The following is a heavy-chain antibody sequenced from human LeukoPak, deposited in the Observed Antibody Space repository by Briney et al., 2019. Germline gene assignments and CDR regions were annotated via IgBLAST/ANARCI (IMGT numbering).Heavy chain of an antibody. J-gene: IGHJ4*02. D-gene: IGHD3-22*01. CDR2: IYYSGST. CDR1: GGSISSSSYY. V-gene: IGHV4-39*07. CDR3: ARSYYYDSSGHGDY. Sequence: SETLSLTCTVSGGSISSSSYYWGWIRQPPGKGLEWIGSIYYSGSTYYNPSLKSRVTISVDTSKNQFSLKLSSVTAADTAVYYCARSYYYDSSGHGDYWGQGTLVTVSS.